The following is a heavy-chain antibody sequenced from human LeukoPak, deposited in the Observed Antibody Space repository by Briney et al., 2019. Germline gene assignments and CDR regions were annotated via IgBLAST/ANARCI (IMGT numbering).Heavy chain of an antibody. J-gene: IGHJ4*02. CDR3: ARRKRWESLIDY. D-gene: IGHD1-26*01. V-gene: IGHV4-39*01. Sequence: SETLSLTCTVSGGSISSDNYYWGWIRQPPGKGLEWIGSIYYSGNTYYNPSLKSRVTISVDTSKNQFSLKLSSVTAADTAVYYCARRKRWESLIDYWGQGTLVTVSS. CDR2: IYYSGNT. CDR1: GGSISSDNYY.